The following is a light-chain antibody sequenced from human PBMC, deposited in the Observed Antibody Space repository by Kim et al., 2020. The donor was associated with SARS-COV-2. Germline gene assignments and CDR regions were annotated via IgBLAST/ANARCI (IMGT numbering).Light chain of an antibody. CDR3: QQTCSTPYS. J-gene: IGKJ2*03. V-gene: IGKV1-39*01. Sequence: SASGGDRVTVTCRASQSISKSLNWYQQKPGEAPRVVIFGASTLQSGVPSRFSGSGSGTDFTLTISSLQPEDSATYFCQQTCSTPYSFGQGTKLEI. CDR2: GAS. CDR1: QSISKS.